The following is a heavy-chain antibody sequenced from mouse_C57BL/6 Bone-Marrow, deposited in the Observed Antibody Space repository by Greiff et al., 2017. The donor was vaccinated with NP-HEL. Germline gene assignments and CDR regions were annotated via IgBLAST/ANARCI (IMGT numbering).Heavy chain of an antibody. CDR2: IYPRSGNT. CDR1: GYTFTSYG. CDR3: ARFYYYGSSSAWFAY. D-gene: IGHD1-1*01. J-gene: IGHJ3*01. V-gene: IGHV1-81*01. Sequence: VQLQQSGAELARPGASVKLSCKASGYTFTSYGISWVKQRTGQGLEWIGEIYPRSGNTYYNEKFKGRATLTADKSSSTAYMELRSLTSEDSAVYLCARFYYYGSSSAWFAYWGQGTLVTVSA.